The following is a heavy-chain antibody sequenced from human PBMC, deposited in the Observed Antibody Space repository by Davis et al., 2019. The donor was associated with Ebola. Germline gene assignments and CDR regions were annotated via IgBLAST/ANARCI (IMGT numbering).Heavy chain of an antibody. CDR2: FDPEDGEA. V-gene: IGHV1-24*01. J-gene: IGHJ4*02. CDR1: AYTLTELS. Sequence: ASVKVSCKVSAYTLTELSIHWVRQAPGKGLEWVGRFDPEDGEAIYAQKFQGRVTMTEDTSTDTAYMEVGSLRSDDTAVYYCARAQFPTTSDHWGQGTLVTVSS. CDR3: ARAQFPTTSDH. D-gene: IGHD1-1*01.